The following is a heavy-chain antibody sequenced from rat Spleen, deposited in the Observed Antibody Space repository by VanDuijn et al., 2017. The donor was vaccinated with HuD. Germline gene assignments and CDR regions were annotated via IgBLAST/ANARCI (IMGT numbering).Heavy chain of an antibody. V-gene: IGHV5S10*01. CDR1: GFTFSDYN. CDR2: IIYDGSRT. D-gene: IGHD1-1*01. J-gene: IGHJ4*01. CDR3: ASHRHYSVYVMDA. Sequence: EVQLVESGGGAVQPGRSLKLSCAASGFTFSDYNMAWVRQAPKKGLEWVATIIYDGSRTYYRDSVEGRFTISRDNEKNTLYLQMDSLRSEDTATYHCASHRHYSVYVMDAWGQGASVTVSS.